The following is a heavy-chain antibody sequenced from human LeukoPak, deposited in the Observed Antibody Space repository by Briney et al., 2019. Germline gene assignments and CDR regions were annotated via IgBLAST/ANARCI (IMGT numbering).Heavy chain of an antibody. V-gene: IGHV4-61*02. CDR3: ARVYSSGWPDYFDY. J-gene: IGHJ4*02. CDR1: GGSISSGSYY. D-gene: IGHD6-19*01. Sequence: SQTLSLTCTVSGGSISSGSYYWSWIRQPAGKGLEWIGRIYTSGSTNYNPSLKSRVTISVDTSKNQFSLKLSSVTAADTAVYYCARVYSSGWPDYFDYWGQGTLVTVSS. CDR2: IYTSGST.